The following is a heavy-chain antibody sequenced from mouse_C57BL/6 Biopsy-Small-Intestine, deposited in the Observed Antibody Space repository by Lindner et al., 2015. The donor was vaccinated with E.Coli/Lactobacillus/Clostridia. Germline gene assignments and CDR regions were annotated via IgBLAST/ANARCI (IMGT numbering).Heavy chain of an antibody. J-gene: IGHJ3*01. CDR3: ARSYYFDTNGYANAFDL. V-gene: IGHV1-19*01. CDR2: INPNTGGT. Sequence: PVKVSCKASGYYFSDYYMHWVRQAPGQGLEWMGWINPNTGGTNYAQQFQGRVTMTRDTSIRTAYMELNRVTHDDTAVYYCARSYYFDTNGYANAFDLWGQETLVTVSS. D-gene: IGHD1-1*01. CDR1: GYYFSDYY.